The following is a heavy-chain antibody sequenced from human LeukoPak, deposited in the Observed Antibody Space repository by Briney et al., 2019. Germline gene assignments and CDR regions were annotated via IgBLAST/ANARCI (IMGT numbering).Heavy chain of an antibody. CDR3: ARFLVSSCWYLDY. CDR1: GYSFASYY. J-gene: IGHJ4*02. D-gene: IGHD6-19*01. CDR2: IYPGDSDT. Sequence: GESLKIFRKGSGYSFASYYIGWVRQMPGKGLEWMGIIYPGDSDTRYSPSFQGQVTISAGQSISTAYLQWSSLKASDTAMYYCARFLVSSCWYLDYWGQGTLVTVSS. V-gene: IGHV5-51*01.